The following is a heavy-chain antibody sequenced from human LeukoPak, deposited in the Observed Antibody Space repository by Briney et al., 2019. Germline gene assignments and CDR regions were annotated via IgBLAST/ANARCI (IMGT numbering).Heavy chain of an antibody. V-gene: IGHV3-66*02. CDR2: IYSGGST. Sequence: GGSLRLSCAASGFTVSSNYMSWVRQAPGKGLEWVSVIYSGGSTYYTDSVKGRFTISRDNSKNTLYLQMNSLRAEDTAVYYCAREIAAAGYYYYYYMDVWGKGTTVTVSS. J-gene: IGHJ6*03. CDR3: AREIAAAGYYYYYYMDV. CDR1: GFTVSSNY. D-gene: IGHD6-13*01.